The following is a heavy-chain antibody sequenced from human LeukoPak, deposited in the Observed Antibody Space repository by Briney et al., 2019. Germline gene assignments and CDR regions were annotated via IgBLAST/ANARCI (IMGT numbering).Heavy chain of an antibody. D-gene: IGHD1-26*01. V-gene: IGHV3-7*01. Sequence: GGSLRLSCAASGFTFSSYSMSWVRQAPGKGLEWVANIKQDGSEIYYVDSVRGRFTISRDNAKNSLYLQMNSLRAEDTAVYYCARPSPNTGSYFDYWGQGILVSVSS. CDR1: GFTFSSYS. J-gene: IGHJ4*02. CDR2: IKQDGSEI. CDR3: ARPSPNTGSYFDY.